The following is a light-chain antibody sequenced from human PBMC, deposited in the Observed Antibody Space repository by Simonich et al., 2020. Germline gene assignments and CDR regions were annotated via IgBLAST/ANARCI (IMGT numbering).Light chain of an antibody. Sequence: EIVMTQSPATLSVSPGERATLSCRASQSVSSNLALYQQKPGQAPRLLIYGASTRATGIPARFSGSVSGTEFTLTISSLQSEDFAVYYCQQYNNWPPLTFGGGTKVEIK. V-gene: IGKV3-15*01. CDR3: QQYNNWPPLT. J-gene: IGKJ4*01. CDR2: GAS. CDR1: QSVSSN.